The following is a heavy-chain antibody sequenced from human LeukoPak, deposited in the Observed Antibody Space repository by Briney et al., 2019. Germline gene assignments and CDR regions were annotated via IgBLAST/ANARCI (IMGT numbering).Heavy chain of an antibody. Sequence: PGGSLRLSCAASGFTFTTYWMSWVRQAPGKGLEWVANINQDGIEKYYVASVKGQFTISRDNAKNSMYVQMNSLRAEDTAVHYCARGFDGYYGFDIWGQGTMVTVSS. CDR1: GFTFTTYW. J-gene: IGHJ3*02. CDR3: ARGFDGYYGFDI. D-gene: IGHD5-24*01. CDR2: INQDGIEK. V-gene: IGHV3-7*05.